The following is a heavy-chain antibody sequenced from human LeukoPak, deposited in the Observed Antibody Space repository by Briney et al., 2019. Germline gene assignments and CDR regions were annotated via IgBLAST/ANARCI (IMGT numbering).Heavy chain of an antibody. CDR3: ARARYCSSTSCYGDWFDP. CDR1: GFTVSNTY. D-gene: IGHD2-2*01. CDR2: IYSDGNT. Sequence: PGGSLRLSCAASGFTVSNTYMSWVRQAPGKGLEWVSVIYSDGNTYYADSVKGRFTISRDTSKNVVYLQMNSLRADDAAVYYCARARYCSSTSCYGDWFDPWGQGTLVTVSS. V-gene: IGHV3-66*01. J-gene: IGHJ5*02.